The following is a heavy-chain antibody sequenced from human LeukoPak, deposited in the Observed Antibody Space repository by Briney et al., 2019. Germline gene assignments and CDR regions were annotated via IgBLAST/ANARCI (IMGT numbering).Heavy chain of an antibody. J-gene: IGHJ4*02. Sequence: GGSLRLSCAASGLTVSSNSMSWVRQAPGKGLEWVSIIYSDGGTYYADSVKGRFTISRDNSKNTLYLQMNSLRAEDTAVYYCAKVSARSTYYYDSSGYYYFDYWGQGTLVTVSS. V-gene: IGHV3-66*02. CDR1: GLTVSSNS. D-gene: IGHD3-22*01. CDR2: IYSDGGT. CDR3: AKVSARSTYYYDSSGYYYFDY.